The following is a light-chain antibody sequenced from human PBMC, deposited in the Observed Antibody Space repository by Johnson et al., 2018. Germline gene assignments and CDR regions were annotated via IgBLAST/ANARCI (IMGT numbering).Light chain of an antibody. CDR3: GTWDSSLSAGNV. Sequence: SVLTQPPSVSAAPGQKVTISCYGSSSNIGNNYVSWYQQLPGTAPKLLIYENNKRPSGIPDRFSGSKSGTSATLGITGLQTGDEADYYCGTWDSSLSAGNVFGTGTKVTVL. CDR2: ENN. J-gene: IGLJ1*01. V-gene: IGLV1-51*02. CDR1: SSNIGNNY.